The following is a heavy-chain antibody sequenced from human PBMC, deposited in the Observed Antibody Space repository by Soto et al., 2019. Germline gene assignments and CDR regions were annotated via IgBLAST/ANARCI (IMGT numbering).Heavy chain of an antibody. V-gene: IGHV1-8*01. CDR3: ARVSGKGSAIDFDY. D-gene: IGHD3-10*01. Sequence: QVQLVQSGAELKKPGASLKVSCKASGYTFSNYDMNWVRQATGQGPEWIGWVNPNNGDTGYAQKFQGRVTLTTDISKPTAYMELTSLRSEDTAIYYCARVSGKGSAIDFDYWGQGTLITVSS. J-gene: IGHJ4*02. CDR1: GYTFSNYD. CDR2: VNPNNGDT.